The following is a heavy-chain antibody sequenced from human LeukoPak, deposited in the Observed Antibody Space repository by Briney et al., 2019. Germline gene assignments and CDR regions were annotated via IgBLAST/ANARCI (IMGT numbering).Heavy chain of an antibody. CDR3: ATVAVIRGVTYFDY. D-gene: IGHD3-10*01. Sequence: PSETLSLTCTVSGGSISSYYWSWIRQPPGKGLEWIAYLFYSGSTDYNPSLESRVTISVDMSKNQFSLKLRSVTAADTAVYYCATVAVIRGVTYFDYWGQGTLVTVSS. CDR1: GGSISSYY. J-gene: IGHJ4*02. V-gene: IGHV4-59*01. CDR2: LFYSGST.